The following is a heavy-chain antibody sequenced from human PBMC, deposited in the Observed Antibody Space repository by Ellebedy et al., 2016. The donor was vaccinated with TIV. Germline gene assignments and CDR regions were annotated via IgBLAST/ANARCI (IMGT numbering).Heavy chain of an antibody. CDR1: GFPFSSFE. V-gene: IGHV3-48*03. J-gene: IGHJ6*02. Sequence: GESLKISCAASGFPFSSFEFNWVRQSPGKGLEWVSYISSSGTTKYYADSVKGRFTISRDNAKNSLYLQMNSLRAEDTAVYYCPAAHYYFYGKDVWGQGTRVTVSS. CDR3: PAAHYYFYGKDV. CDR2: ISSSGTTK. D-gene: IGHD2-15*01.